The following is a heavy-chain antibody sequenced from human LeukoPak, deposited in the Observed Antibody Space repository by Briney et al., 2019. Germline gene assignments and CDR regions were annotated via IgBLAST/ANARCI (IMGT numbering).Heavy chain of an antibody. Sequence: PGRSLRLACAATGITFSNFPMHWVRQAPGKGLEWVAVISYDGNTKYYADSVKGRFAITRDNSKNTLFLQMNSLRGEDTAVYYCTREAIGTAKLDDAFDIWGQGTMVTVSS. CDR1: GITFSNFP. D-gene: IGHD1-1*01. CDR2: ISYDGNTK. V-gene: IGHV3-30*09. J-gene: IGHJ3*02. CDR3: TREAIGTAKLDDAFDI.